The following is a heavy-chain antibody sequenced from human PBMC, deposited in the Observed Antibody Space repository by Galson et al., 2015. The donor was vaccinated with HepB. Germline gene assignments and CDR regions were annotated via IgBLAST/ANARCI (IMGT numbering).Heavy chain of an antibody. Sequence: SLRLSCAASGFTFSSLGMTWVRQAPGKGLECVSAIGVNAGNTDYADSVKGRFTISRDNSKNMLYLQMNNLRAEDTAVYYCAKGKTNIDYWGQGTLVTVSS. CDR2: IGVNAGNT. CDR3: AKGKTNIDY. J-gene: IGHJ4*02. V-gene: IGHV3-23*01. CDR1: GFTFSSLG.